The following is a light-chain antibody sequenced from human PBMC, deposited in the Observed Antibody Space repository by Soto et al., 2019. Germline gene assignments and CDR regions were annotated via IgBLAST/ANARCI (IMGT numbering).Light chain of an antibody. CDR2: DAS. V-gene: IGKV1-5*01. CDR1: QTIRSL. CDR3: QQYQTYAT. J-gene: IGKJ5*01. Sequence: DIQMTHSPSTLSASVCDSVTITFRASQTIRSLLAWYQQKPGKAPKALIYDASRLGSGVPSRFSGSGSGTEFTLTISSLQPDDFATYYCQQYQTYATFGQGTRLEI.